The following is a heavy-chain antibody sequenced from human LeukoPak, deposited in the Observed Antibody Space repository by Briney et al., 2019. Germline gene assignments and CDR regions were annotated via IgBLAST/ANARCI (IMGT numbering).Heavy chain of an antibody. Sequence: SGPALVKPTQTLTLTCTFSGFSLSTSGMRVSWIRQPPGKALEWLARIDWDDDKFYSTSLKTRLTISKDTSKNQVVLTITNMDPVDTATYYCARVAGSGSSNWFDPWGQGTLVTVSS. CDR2: IDWDDDK. J-gene: IGHJ5*02. CDR1: GFSLSTSGMR. CDR3: ARVAGSGSSNWFDP. V-gene: IGHV2-70*04. D-gene: IGHD3-10*01.